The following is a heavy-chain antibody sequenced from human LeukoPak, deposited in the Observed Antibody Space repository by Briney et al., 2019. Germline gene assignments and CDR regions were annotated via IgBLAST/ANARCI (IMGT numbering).Heavy chain of an antibody. CDR1: GYTLTELS. J-gene: IGHJ1*01. CDR2: FDPEDGET. CDR3: ATGQRLVREYFQH. D-gene: IGHD6-19*01. Sequence: ASVKVSCKVSGYTLTELSMHWVRQAPGKGLEWMGGFDPEDGETIYAQKFQGRVTMTEDTSTDTAYMELSSLRSEDTAVYYCATGQRLVREYFQHWGQGTLATVSS. V-gene: IGHV1-24*01.